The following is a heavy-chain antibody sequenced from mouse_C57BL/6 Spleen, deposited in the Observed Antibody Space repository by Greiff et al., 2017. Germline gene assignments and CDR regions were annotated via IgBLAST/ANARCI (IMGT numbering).Heavy chain of an antibody. CDR3: TRWDPGFAY. CDR1: GYTFTDYE. J-gene: IGHJ3*01. D-gene: IGHD4-1*01. Sequence: QVHVKQSGAELVRPGASVTLSCKASGYTFTDYEMHWVKQTPVHGLEWIGAIDPETGGTAYNQKFKGKAILTADKSSSTAYMELRSLTSEDSAVYYCTRWDPGFAYWGQGTLVTVSA. V-gene: IGHV1-15*01. CDR2: IDPETGGT.